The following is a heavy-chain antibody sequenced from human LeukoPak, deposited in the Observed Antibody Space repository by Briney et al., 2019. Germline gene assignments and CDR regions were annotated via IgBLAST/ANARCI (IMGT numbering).Heavy chain of an antibody. V-gene: IGHV4-59*01. CDR3: ARGRGYDILTGYLDY. D-gene: IGHD3-9*01. CDR2: IYYSGST. J-gene: IGHJ4*02. Sequence: PSETLSLTCTVSGGSISSYYWSWIRQPPGKGLEWIGYIYYSGSTNYNPSLKSRVTISVDTSKNQFSLKLSSVTAADTAVYYCARGRGYDILTGYLDYWGQGTLVTVSS. CDR1: GGSISSYY.